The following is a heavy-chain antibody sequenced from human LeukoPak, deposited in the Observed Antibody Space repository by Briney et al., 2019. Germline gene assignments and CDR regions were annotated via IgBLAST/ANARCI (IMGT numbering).Heavy chain of an antibody. Sequence: GESLKISCKGSGYSFTSYWIGWVRQMPGKGLEWMGIIYAGDSDTTYSPSFQGQVTISADKSISTAYLQWSSLKASDTAMYYCARHAGSSSSEFDYWGQGTLVTVSS. CDR2: IYAGDSDT. D-gene: IGHD6-6*01. CDR3: ARHAGSSSSEFDY. V-gene: IGHV5-51*01. J-gene: IGHJ4*02. CDR1: GYSFTSYW.